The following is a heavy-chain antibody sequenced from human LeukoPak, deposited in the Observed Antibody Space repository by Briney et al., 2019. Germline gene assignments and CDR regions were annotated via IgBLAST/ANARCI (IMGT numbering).Heavy chain of an antibody. CDR1: GFTFSSYG. Sequence: GGSLRLSCAASGFTFSSYGMHWVRQAPGKGLEWVAVIWYAGSNKYYADSVKGRFTISRDNSKNTLYLQMNSLRAEDTAVYYCARGDDYGDYGSLDYWGQGTLVTVSS. CDR2: IWYAGSNK. D-gene: IGHD4-17*01. J-gene: IGHJ4*02. V-gene: IGHV3-33*01. CDR3: ARGDDYGDYGSLDY.